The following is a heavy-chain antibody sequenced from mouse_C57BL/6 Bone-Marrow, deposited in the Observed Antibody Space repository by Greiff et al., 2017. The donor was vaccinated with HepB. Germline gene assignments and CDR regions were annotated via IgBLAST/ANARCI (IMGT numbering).Heavy chain of an antibody. CDR1: GYTFTSYG. Sequence: VQLQQSGAELARPGASVKLSCKASGYTFTSYGISWVKQRTGQGLEWIGENYPRSGNTYYNEKFKGKATLTADKSSSTAYMELRSLTSEDSAVYFCARKAKVTGTYYAMDYWGQGTSVTVSS. V-gene: IGHV1-81*01. CDR2: NYPRSGNT. D-gene: IGHD4-1*01. CDR3: ARKAKVTGTYYAMDY. J-gene: IGHJ4*01.